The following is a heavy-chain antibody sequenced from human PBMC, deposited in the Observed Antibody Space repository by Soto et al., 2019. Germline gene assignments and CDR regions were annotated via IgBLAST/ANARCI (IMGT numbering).Heavy chain of an antibody. D-gene: IGHD1-26*01. V-gene: IGHV3-30*18. CDR3: AKGELINPQLFEF. Sequence: QVQLVESGGGVVKPGRSLRLSCVASGFTLSHYDMNWVRQAPGKGLEWVAVVSYDGSNKYYGDSGRGRFTISRDNSKNTLYLQMNSLRAEATAVYYCAKGELINPQLFEFWGQGALVTVSS. J-gene: IGHJ4*02. CDR2: VSYDGSNK. CDR1: GFTLSHYD.